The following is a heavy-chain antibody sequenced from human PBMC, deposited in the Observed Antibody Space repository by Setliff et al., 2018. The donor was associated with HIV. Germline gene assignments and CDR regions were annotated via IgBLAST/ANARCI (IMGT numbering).Heavy chain of an antibody. J-gene: IGHJ4*02. CDR3: AKTTGSVLGTYYFDS. D-gene: IGHD3-16*01. Sequence: GESLKISCKGSGYTFSNYCIAWVRQMPGKGLEWMGIIYPGNSDTTYSPSFQGQVTISADKSISTAYLQMHSLRLDDTAIYYCAKTTGSVLGTYYFDSWGQGTRVTVSS. CDR2: IYPGNSDT. V-gene: IGHV5-51*01. CDR1: GYTFSNYC.